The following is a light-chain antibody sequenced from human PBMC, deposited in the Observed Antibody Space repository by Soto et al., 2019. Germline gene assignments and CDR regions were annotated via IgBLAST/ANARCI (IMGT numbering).Light chain of an antibody. CDR3: QQYGSSPYT. V-gene: IGKV3-20*01. CDR1: QSVSSY. J-gene: IGKJ2*01. CDR2: ATS. Sequence: EIVLTQSPGTLSLSPGERATLSCRASQSVSSYLAWYQQKPDQAPRLLIFATSSGATGIPDRFSGSGSGTDFTLTISGLEPEDFAVYYCQQYGSSPYTFGQGTKLEI.